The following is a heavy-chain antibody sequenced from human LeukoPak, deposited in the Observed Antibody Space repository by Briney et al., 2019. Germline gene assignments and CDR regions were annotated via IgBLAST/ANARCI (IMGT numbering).Heavy chain of an antibody. CDR2: IYTAGNT. J-gene: IGHJ4*02. CDR3: ARGQIDLLRNYFDS. V-gene: IGHV3-66*01. D-gene: IGHD3-22*01. CDR1: GFIVSHKY. Sequence: GGSLRLSCAASGFIVSHKYMAWVRQAPGKGLEWLSIIYTAGNTVSAESVKGRFIISGDNSRNTVHLQMNSLRDDDTAVYYCARGQIDLLRNYFDSWGPGTLVAVSS.